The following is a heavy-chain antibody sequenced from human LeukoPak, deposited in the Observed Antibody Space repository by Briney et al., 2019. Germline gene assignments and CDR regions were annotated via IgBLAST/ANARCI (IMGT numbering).Heavy chain of an antibody. V-gene: IGHV3-7*01. CDR3: ARVGHYYGSGSYYSI. Sequence: PGGSLRLSCAASGFTFSSYWMTWVRQAPGKGLEWVANIKLDGSEKSYVDSVKGRFTISRDNAKNSLYLQMNSLRAEDTAVYYCARVGHYYGSGSYYSIWGQGTLVTVSS. CDR2: IKLDGSEK. J-gene: IGHJ4*02. D-gene: IGHD3-10*01. CDR1: GFTFSSYW.